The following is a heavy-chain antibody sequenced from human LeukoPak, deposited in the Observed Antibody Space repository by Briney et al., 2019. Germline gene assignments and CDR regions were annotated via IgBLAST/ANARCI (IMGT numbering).Heavy chain of an antibody. Sequence: SETLSLTCTVSGGSISSSSYYWGWIRQPPGKGLEWIGSIYYSGSTYYNPSLKSRVTISVDTSKNQFSLKLSSVTAADTAAYYCARETLPTQWLLYNWFDPWGQGALVTVSS. V-gene: IGHV4-39*07. CDR2: IYYSGST. CDR3: ARETLPTQWLLYNWFDP. D-gene: IGHD6-19*01. CDR1: GGSISSSSYY. J-gene: IGHJ5*02.